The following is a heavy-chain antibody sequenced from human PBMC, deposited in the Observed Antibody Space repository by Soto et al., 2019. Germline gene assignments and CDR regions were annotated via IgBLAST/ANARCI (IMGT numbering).Heavy chain of an antibody. CDR1: GGSISSSSYY. Sequence: QLQLQESGPGLVKPSETLSLTCTVSGGSISSSSYYWGWIRQPPGKGLEWLGSIYYSGSTYYNPSLKSRVTISVDTSKNQFSLKLSSLTAADTAVYYCARHPGYCSSTSCYGGGNWFDPWGQGTLVTVSS. V-gene: IGHV4-39*01. J-gene: IGHJ5*02. CDR3: ARHPGYCSSTSCYGGGNWFDP. D-gene: IGHD2-2*01. CDR2: IYYSGST.